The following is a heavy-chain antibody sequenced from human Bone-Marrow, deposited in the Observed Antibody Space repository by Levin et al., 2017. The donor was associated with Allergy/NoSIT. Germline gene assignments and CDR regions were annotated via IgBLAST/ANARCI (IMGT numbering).Heavy chain of an antibody. Sequence: TLSLTCTFSGFSLSTSGMCVSWIRQPPGKALEWLARIDWDDDKYYSTSLKTRLTISKDTSKNQVVLTMTNMDPVDTATYYCARIFLDRDYGLDYWGQGTLVTVSS. CDR2: IDWDDDK. CDR3: ARIFLDRDYGLDY. CDR1: GFSLSTSGMC. J-gene: IGHJ4*02. D-gene: IGHD4-17*01. V-gene: IGHV2-70*11.